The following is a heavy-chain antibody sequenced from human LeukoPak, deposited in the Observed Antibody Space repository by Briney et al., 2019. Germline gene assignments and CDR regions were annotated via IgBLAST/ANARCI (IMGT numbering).Heavy chain of an antibody. V-gene: IGHV1-2*02. CDR1: GYTFTGYY. D-gene: IGHD3-3*01. CDR3: ARADVLECLSIDY. J-gene: IGHJ4*02. Sequence: GASVKVSCKASGYTFTGYYMHWVRQAPGQGLEWMGWINPNSGGTNYAQKFQGRVTMTRDTSISTAYMELSRLRSDDTAVYYCARADVLECLSIDYWGQGTLVTVSS. CDR2: INPNSGGT.